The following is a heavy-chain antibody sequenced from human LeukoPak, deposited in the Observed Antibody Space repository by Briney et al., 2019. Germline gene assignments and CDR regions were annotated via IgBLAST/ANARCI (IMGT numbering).Heavy chain of an antibody. V-gene: IGHV3-15*01. D-gene: IGHD6-19*01. CDR2: IKSKIDGGTT. Sequence: GGSLRLSCAASGFTFSNAWMSWVRQAPGKGLEWVGRIKSKIDGGTTDYAASVKGRFTISRDDSKNTLYLQMNSLKTEDTAVYYCTTDDIAVAGTVDYWGPGTLVTVSS. J-gene: IGHJ4*02. CDR3: TTDDIAVAGTVDY. CDR1: GFTFSNAW.